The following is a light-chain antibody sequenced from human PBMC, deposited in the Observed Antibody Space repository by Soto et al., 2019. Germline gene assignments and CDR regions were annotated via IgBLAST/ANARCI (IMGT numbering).Light chain of an antibody. V-gene: IGKV3-20*01. Sequence: DIVLAQSSGTLSSSTGERATLSCRASESINTSLAWFHQKPGQAPRLLVYGASSRATDIPDRFTGSGSGTDFTLTITRLEPEDFAFYYSHQYGRSPLTCGGGTKVDI. CDR3: HQYGRSPLT. CDR2: GAS. J-gene: IGKJ4*01. CDR1: ESINTS.